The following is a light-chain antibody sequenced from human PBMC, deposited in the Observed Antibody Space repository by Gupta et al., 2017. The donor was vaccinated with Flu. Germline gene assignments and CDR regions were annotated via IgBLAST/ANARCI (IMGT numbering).Light chain of an antibody. Sequence: NFMLTQPHSVSDSPGKTVIISCTRTSGSIASNYVQWYQQRPGRSPTSGSEEETRRPSGVPDRFACSIDSSSNYAPLTLSGLQTEDEADYYCQCYDSQILYLFGTGTKVTVL. V-gene: IGLV6-57*01. CDR1: SGSIASNY. CDR2: EET. J-gene: IGLJ1*01. CDR3: QCYDSQILYL.